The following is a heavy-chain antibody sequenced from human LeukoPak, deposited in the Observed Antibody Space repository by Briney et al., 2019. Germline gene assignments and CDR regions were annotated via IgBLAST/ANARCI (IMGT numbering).Heavy chain of an antibody. D-gene: IGHD1-26*01. CDR3: ARDRGGGSYDAFDI. V-gene: IGHV3-48*04. Sequence: QAGGSLRLSCAASGFTFSSYSMDWVRQAPGKGLEWVSYISAISSSSTYYADSVKGRFTISRDNAKNSLYLQMNSLRAEDTAVYYCARDRGGGSYDAFDIWGQGTMVTVSS. CDR1: GFTFSSYS. J-gene: IGHJ3*02. CDR2: ISAISSSST.